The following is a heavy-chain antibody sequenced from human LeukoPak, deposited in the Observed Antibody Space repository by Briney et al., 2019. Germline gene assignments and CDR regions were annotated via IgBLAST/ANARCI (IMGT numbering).Heavy chain of an antibody. CDR1: GFTFSNSA. J-gene: IGHJ4*02. CDR3: ARGTFLYSYDSSGYYLNYYFDY. D-gene: IGHD3-22*01. Sequence: GGSLRLSCAASGFTFSNSAMSWVSQAPGKGMEWVSGISRSGGSTEYADSVRGRFTISRDNAKNSPYLQMNSLRAEDTALYYCARGTFLYSYDSSGYYLNYYFDYWGQGTLVTVSS. V-gene: IGHV3-23*01. CDR2: ISRSGGST.